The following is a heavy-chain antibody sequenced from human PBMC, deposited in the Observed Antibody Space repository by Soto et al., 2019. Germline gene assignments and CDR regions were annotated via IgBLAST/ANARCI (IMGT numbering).Heavy chain of an antibody. CDR1: GYTFTSYA. CDR2: INAGNGNT. D-gene: IGHD2-8*01. V-gene: IGHV1-3*01. CDR3: ANALGLYYFDY. Sequence: QVQLMQSGAEVKKPGASVKVSCKASGYTFTSYAMHWVRQAPGQRLEWMGWINAGNGNTKYSQKFQGRVTITRDTTASTAYMELSSLRSEDTAVYYCANALGLYYFDYWGQGTLVTVSS. J-gene: IGHJ4*02.